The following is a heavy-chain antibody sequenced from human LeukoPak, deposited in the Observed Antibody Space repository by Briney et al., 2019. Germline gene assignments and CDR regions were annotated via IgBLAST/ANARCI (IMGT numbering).Heavy chain of an antibody. J-gene: IGHJ4*02. D-gene: IGHD6-19*01. Sequence: PGGSLRLSCAASGFTVSSNYMSWVRQAPGKGLEWVSAISGSGGSTYYADSVKGRFTISRDNSKNTLYLQMNSLRAEDTAVYYCAKDINIAVAGTLGYFDYWGQGTLVTVSS. V-gene: IGHV3-23*01. CDR2: ISGSGGST. CDR3: AKDINIAVAGTLGYFDY. CDR1: GFTVSSNY.